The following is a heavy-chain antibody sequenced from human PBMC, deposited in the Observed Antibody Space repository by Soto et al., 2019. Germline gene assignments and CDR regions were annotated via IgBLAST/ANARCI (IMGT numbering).Heavy chain of an antibody. CDR1: GGSISSYY. Sequence: SETLSLTCTVSGGSISSYYWSWVRQPPGKGLEWIGYIYYSGSTNYNPSLKSRVTISVDTSKNQFSLKLSSVTAADTAVYYCARETPYGDYAFDYWGQGTLVTDS. CDR3: ARETPYGDYAFDY. CDR2: IYYSGST. D-gene: IGHD4-17*01. J-gene: IGHJ4*02. V-gene: IGHV4-59*01.